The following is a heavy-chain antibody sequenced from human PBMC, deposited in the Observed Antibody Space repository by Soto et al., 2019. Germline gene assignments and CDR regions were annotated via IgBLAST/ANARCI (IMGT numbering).Heavy chain of an antibody. Sequence: PGGSLRLSCAASGFTFSSYSMNWVRQAPGKGLEWVSSISSSSSYMYYADSVKGRFTISRDNAKNSLYLQMNSLRAEDTAVYYCARDMGYYDSSGYYYPDYWGQGTLVTVSS. V-gene: IGHV3-21*01. CDR2: ISSSSSYM. D-gene: IGHD3-22*01. CDR1: GFTFSSYS. CDR3: ARDMGYYDSSGYYYPDY. J-gene: IGHJ4*02.